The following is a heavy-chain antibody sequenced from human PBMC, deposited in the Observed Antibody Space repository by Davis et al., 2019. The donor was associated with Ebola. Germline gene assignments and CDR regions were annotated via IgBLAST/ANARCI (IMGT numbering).Heavy chain of an antibody. D-gene: IGHD2-2*01. Sequence: GESLKISCAASGFTFSSYGMHWVRQAPGKGLEWVAVIWYDGSNKYYADSVKGRFTISRDNSKNTLYLQMNSLRAEDTAVYYCARAMPWYFDLWGRGTLVTVSS. J-gene: IGHJ2*01. CDR2: IWYDGSNK. CDR1: GFTFSSYG. CDR3: ARAMPWYFDL. V-gene: IGHV3-33*01.